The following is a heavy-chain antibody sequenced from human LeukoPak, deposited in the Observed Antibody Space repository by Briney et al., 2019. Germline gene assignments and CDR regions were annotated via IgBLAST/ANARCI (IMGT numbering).Heavy chain of an antibody. V-gene: IGHV1-69*13. Sequence: SVTVSCKASVGTFSIYAISWVRQAPGQGLDWMGGIIPIFGTANYAQKFQGRVTITADESTSTAYMELSSLRSEDTAVYYCARGGWFGELSASSFDYWGQGTLVTVSS. J-gene: IGHJ4*02. CDR2: IIPIFGTA. CDR1: VGTFSIYA. CDR3: ARGGWFGELSASSFDY. D-gene: IGHD3-10*01.